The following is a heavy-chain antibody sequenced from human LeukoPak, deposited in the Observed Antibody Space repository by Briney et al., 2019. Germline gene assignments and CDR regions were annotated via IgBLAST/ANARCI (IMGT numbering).Heavy chain of an antibody. D-gene: IGHD4-17*01. J-gene: IGHJ4*02. Sequence: SETLSLTCTVSGVSISNSGYYWVWIRQPPGKGLEWIGSVYYSGKTNYNPSLKNRVTISVDTSKNQFSLKLRSVTAADTAVFYCARQGYADFSPRPFDYWGQGTLVTVAS. CDR2: VYYSGKT. V-gene: IGHV4-39*01. CDR3: ARQGYADFSPRPFDY. CDR1: GVSISNSGYY.